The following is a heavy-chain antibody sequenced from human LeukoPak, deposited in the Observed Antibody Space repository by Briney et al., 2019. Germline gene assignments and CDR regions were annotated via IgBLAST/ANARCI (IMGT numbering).Heavy chain of an antibody. D-gene: IGHD3-22*01. CDR3: ARGVEYYYDSSGYYGRDDAFDI. CDR1: GFTFSSYW. J-gene: IGHJ3*02. V-gene: IGHV3-74*01. CDR2: INSDGSST. Sequence: PGGSLRLSCAASGFTFSSYWMHWVRQAPGRGLVWVSRINSDGSSTSYADSVKGRFTISRDNAKNTLYLQMNGLRAEDTAVYYCARGVEYYYDSSGYYGRDDAFDIWGQGTMVTVSS.